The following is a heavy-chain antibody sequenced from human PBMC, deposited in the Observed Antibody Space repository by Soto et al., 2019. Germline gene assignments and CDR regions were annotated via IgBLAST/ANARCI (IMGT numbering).Heavy chain of an antibody. CDR2: IWYDGSNK. V-gene: IGHV3-33*01. CDR3: ARERGDLHYYYGMDV. Sequence: QVQLVESGGGVVQPGRSLRLSCAASGFTFSSYGMHWVRQAPGKGLEWVAVIWYDGSNKYYADSVKGRFTISRDNSKNTLYLQMNSLRAEDTAVYYCARERGDLHYYYGMDVWGQGTTVTVSS. D-gene: IGHD3-16*01. CDR1: GFTFSSYG. J-gene: IGHJ6*02.